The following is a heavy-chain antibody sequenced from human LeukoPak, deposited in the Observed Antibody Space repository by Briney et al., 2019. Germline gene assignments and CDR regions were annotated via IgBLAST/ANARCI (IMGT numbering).Heavy chain of an antibody. V-gene: IGHV4-4*08. CDR3: AREPAGIAAAGTIDY. J-gene: IGHJ4*02. CDR2: IYNSGTT. D-gene: IGHD6-13*01. Sequence: SETLSLTCTVSGGSISGYYWSWIRQPPGKGLEWIAYIYNSGTTKYSTSLKSRVTISVDTPKNQISLKLSAVTAADTAVYYCAREPAGIAAAGTIDYWGQGTLVTVSS. CDR1: GGSISGYY.